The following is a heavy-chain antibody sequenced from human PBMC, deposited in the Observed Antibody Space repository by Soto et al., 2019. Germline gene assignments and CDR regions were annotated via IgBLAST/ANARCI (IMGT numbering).Heavy chain of an antibody. CDR3: ARGMYSSSGFDY. V-gene: IGHV4-34*01. J-gene: IGHJ4*02. CDR2: INHSGST. D-gene: IGHD6-6*01. Sequence: SETLSLTCAVYGGSFSGYYWSWIRQPPGKGLEWIGEINHSGSTNYNPSLKSRVTISVDTSKNQFSLKLSSVTAADTAVYYCARGMYSSSGFDYWGQGTLVTVSS. CDR1: GGSFSGYY.